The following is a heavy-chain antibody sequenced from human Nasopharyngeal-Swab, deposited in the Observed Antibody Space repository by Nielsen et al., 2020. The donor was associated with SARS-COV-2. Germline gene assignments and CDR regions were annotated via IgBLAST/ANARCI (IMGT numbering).Heavy chain of an antibody. CDR2: ISSDGSDK. Sequence: GGSLRLSCVASRFTFSRWPMHWVRQAPGKGLEWVTVISSDGSDKQYVDSVKGRFTISRDNSKNTLYLQVKSLRADDTGVYYCARGTEDYGDYDGGYYYGMDVWGQGTTVTVSS. D-gene: IGHD4-17*01. J-gene: IGHJ6*02. CDR3: ARGTEDYGDYDGGYYYGMDV. CDR1: RFTFSRWP. V-gene: IGHV3-30*03.